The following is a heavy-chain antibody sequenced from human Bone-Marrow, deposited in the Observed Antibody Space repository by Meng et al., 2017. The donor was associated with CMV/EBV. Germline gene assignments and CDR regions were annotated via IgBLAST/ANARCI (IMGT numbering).Heavy chain of an antibody. CDR3: ARDHLAPDYDILTGSFDY. J-gene: IGHJ4*02. D-gene: IGHD3-9*01. V-gene: IGHV3-30*04. CDR1: GFTFSSYA. CDR2: ISYDGSNK. Sequence: GESLKISCAASGFTFSSYAMHWVRQAPGKGLEWVAVISYDGSNKYYADSVKGRFTISRDNSKNTLYLQMNSLRAEDTAVYYCARDHLAPDYDILTGSFDYWGQGTLVTVSS.